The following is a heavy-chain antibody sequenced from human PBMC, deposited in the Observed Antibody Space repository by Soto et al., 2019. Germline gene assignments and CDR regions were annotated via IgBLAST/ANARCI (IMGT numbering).Heavy chain of an antibody. CDR2: IWYDVSNK. V-gene: IGHV3-33*01. CDR3: ARGYYDYIWGSYRSFDY. Sequence: QVQLVESGGGVVQPGRSLRLSCAASGFTFSSYGMHWVRQAPGKGLEWVAVIWYDVSNKYYADSVKGRFTISRDNSKNTLYLQMNSLRAEDTAVYYCARGYYDYIWGSYRSFDYWGQGTLVTVSS. J-gene: IGHJ4*02. D-gene: IGHD3-16*02. CDR1: GFTFSSYG.